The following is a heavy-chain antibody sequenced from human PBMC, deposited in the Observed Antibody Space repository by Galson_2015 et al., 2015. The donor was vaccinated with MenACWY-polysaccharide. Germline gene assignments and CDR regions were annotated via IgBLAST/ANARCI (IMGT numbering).Heavy chain of an antibody. J-gene: IGHJ4*02. CDR3: TRGWQGRVPDN. D-gene: IGHD1-1*01. CDR1: GFTFSSYS. V-gene: IGHV3-48*01. Sequence: SLRLSCAASGFTFSSYSMNWVRQAPGRGLECVSYISSTSSTIHYADSVKGRFTISRDNAQNSLYLQMSSLRAEDTAVYYCTRGWQGRVPDNWGQGTLVTVSS. CDR2: ISSTSSTI.